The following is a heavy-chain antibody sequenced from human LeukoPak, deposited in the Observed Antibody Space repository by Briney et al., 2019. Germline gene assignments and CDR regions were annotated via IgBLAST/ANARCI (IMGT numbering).Heavy chain of an antibody. J-gene: IGHJ4*02. CDR1: GGSFSGYY. CDR3: ARGIAARLIY. D-gene: IGHD6-6*01. CDR2: INHSGST. V-gene: IGHV4-34*01. Sequence: SETLSLTCAVYGGSFSGYYWSWIRQPPGKGLEWIGEINHSGSTNYNLSLKSRVTISVDTSKNQFSLKLSSVTAADTAVYYCARGIAARLIYWGQGTLVTVSS.